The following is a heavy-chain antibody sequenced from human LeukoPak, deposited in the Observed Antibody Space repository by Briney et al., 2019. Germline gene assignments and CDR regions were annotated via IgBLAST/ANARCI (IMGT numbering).Heavy chain of an antibody. CDR2: IWYDGSNK. V-gene: IGHV3-33*01. CDR1: GFTFSNYG. Sequence: GGSLRLSCAASGFTFSNYGMHWVRQAPGKGLEWVAIIWYDGSNKYYADSVKGRFTISRDNSKNTLYLQMNSLRAEDTAVYYCARDGGYGGNPNDAFDMWGQGTMVTVSS. D-gene: IGHD4-23*01. CDR3: ARDGGYGGNPNDAFDM. J-gene: IGHJ3*02.